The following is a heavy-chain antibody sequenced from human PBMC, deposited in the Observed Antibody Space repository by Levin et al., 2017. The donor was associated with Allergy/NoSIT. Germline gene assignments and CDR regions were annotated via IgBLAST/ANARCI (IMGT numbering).Heavy chain of an antibody. D-gene: IGHD6-19*01. CDR3: ARLQGIGVAGSYWYFDL. CDR2: IYPGDYET. CDR1: GYTFTSHY. J-gene: IGHJ2*01. V-gene: IGHV5-51*01. Sequence: GESLKISCKAFGYTFTSHYIAWVRQLSGKGLEWMGIIYPGDYETRYSPSFQGHVTISVDKSASTAFLQWSSLRASDSGMYYCARLQGIGVAGSYWYFDLRGRGTLLSVSS.